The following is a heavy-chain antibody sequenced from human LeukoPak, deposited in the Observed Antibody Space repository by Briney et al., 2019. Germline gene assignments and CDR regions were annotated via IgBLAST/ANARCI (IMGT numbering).Heavy chain of an antibody. J-gene: IGHJ4*02. CDR2: FDPEDGET. V-gene: IGHV1-24*01. D-gene: IGHD3-22*01. CDR1: GYTLTELS. Sequence: ASVKVSCKVSGYTLTELSMHWVRQAPGKGLEWMGGFDPEDGETIYAQKFQGRVTMTRDTSTSTVYMELSSLRSEDTAVYYCARVEYYYDGSGYFDYWGQGTLATVSS. CDR3: ARVEYYYDGSGYFDY.